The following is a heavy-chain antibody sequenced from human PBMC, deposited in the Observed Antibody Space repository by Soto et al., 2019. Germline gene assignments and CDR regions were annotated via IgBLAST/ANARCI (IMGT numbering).Heavy chain of an antibody. CDR3: AKANVRYCSGGSCYSEFDY. CDR1: GFTFDDYA. CDR2: ISWNSGSI. D-gene: IGHD2-15*01. J-gene: IGHJ4*02. Sequence: VQLVESGGGLVQPGRSLRLSCAASGFTFDDYAMHWVRQAPGKGLEWVSGISWNSGSIGYADSVKGRFTISRDNAKNSLYLQMNSLRAEDTALYYCAKANVRYCSGGSCYSEFDYWGQGTLVTVSS. V-gene: IGHV3-9*01.